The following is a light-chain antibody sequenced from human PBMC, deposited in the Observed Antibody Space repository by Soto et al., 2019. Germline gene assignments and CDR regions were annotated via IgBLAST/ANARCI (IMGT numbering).Light chain of an antibody. Sequence: QSVLTQPPSASGSPVQSVTISCTGTSSDVGGYNYVSWYQQHPGKAPKLMIYEVSKRPSGVPDRFSGSKSGNTASLTVSGLQAEDEADYYCSSYAGSNNLYVFGTGTKVT. J-gene: IGLJ1*01. CDR1: SSDVGGYNY. V-gene: IGLV2-8*01. CDR3: SSYAGSNNLYV. CDR2: EVS.